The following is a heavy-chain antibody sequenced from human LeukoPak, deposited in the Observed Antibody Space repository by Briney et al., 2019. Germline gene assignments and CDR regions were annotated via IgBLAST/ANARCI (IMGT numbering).Heavy chain of an antibody. CDR2: LSDYNGNT. J-gene: IGHJ6*03. Sequence: VSVNVACQPSSYTIPIYGISRVRQAPGQGHECVGWLSDYNGNTNYAQKLQGRVTMTTDTYTSTAYMELRSLRSEDTAVYYCTRGQTGGPRDYYSYMDVWGKRTTVTVSS. D-gene: IGHD2-15*01. CDR3: TRGQTGGPRDYYSYMDV. V-gene: IGHV1-18*01. CDR1: SYTIPIYG.